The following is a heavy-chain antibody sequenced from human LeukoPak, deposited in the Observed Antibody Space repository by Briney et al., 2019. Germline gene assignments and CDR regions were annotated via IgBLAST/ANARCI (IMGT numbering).Heavy chain of an antibody. D-gene: IGHD3-22*01. CDR2: FDPEDGET. CDR3: APNLQYYDSSRDDY. CDR1: GYTLTELS. V-gene: IGHV1-24*01. Sequence: ASVKVSCKVPGYTLTELSMHWVRQAPGKGREWMGGFDPEDGETIYAQKFQGRVTMTEDTSTDTAYMELSSLRSEDTAVYYCAPNLQYYDSSRDDYWGQGTLVTVSS. J-gene: IGHJ4*02.